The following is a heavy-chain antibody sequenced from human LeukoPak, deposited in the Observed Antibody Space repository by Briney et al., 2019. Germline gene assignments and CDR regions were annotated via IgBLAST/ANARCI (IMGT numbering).Heavy chain of an antibody. Sequence: PSETLSLTCTVSGGSISSYYWSWIRQPPGKGLERIGYIYYSGSTNYNPSLKSRVTISVDTSKNQFSLKLSSVTAADTAVYYCARGPGLRYFDWLLSHWFDPWGQGTLVTVSS. D-gene: IGHD3-9*01. V-gene: IGHV4-59*01. CDR1: GGSISSYY. J-gene: IGHJ5*02. CDR3: ARGPGLRYFDWLLSHWFDP. CDR2: IYYSGST.